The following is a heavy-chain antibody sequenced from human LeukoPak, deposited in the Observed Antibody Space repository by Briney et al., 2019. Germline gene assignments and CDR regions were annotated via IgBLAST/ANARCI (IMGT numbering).Heavy chain of an antibody. CDR2: IYKSGSS. D-gene: IGHD5-12*01. V-gene: IGHV4-4*07. J-gene: IGHJ4*02. CDR1: GGSISTYY. CDR3: ARGASGYDVFDY. Sequence: PSETLSLTCSVSGGSISTYYWSWIRQSAGKGLEWIGRIYKSGSSNYNPSLKSRVSMSVDSSKNHFSLNLTSVTAEDTAVYYCARGASGYDVFDYWGQGTLVTVSS.